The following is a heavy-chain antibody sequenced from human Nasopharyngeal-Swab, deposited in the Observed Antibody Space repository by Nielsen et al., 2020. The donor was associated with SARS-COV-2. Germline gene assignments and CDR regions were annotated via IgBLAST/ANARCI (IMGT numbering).Heavy chain of an antibody. CDR3: ARVAARRFDY. CDR2: ISYDGSNK. J-gene: IGHJ4*02. Sequence: GESLKISCAASGFTFSSYAMHWVRQAPGKGLEWVAVISYDGSNKYYADSVKGRFTISRDNSKNTLYLQMNSLRAEDTAVYYCARVAARRFDYWGQGTLVTVSS. D-gene: IGHD6-25*01. V-gene: IGHV3-30*04. CDR1: GFTFSSYA.